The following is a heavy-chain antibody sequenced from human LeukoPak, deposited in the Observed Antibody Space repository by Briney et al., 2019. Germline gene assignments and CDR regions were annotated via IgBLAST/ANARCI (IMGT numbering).Heavy chain of an antibody. CDR3: AKNKGAPMEKWPFDY. D-gene: IGHD1-26*01. CDR2: IGNRGGST. CDR1: GFTFTSYA. J-gene: IGHJ4*02. Sequence: GGSLRLSCVASGFTFTSYAMSWVRQAPGKGLEWVSAIGNRGGSTYYADSVKGRFTISRDNSKNTLYLQMNSLRAGDTAVYFCAKNKGAPMEKWPFDYWGQGTLVTVPS. V-gene: IGHV3-23*01.